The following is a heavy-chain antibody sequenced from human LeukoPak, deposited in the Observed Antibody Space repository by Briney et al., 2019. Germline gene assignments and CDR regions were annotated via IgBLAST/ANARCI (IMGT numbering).Heavy chain of an antibody. Sequence: KSGGSLRLSCAASGFTFSDYYMSWIRQAPGRGLEWVSYISSSGSTIYYADSVKGRFTISRDNAKNSPYLQMNSLRAEDTAVYYCARDMSDYDSSGYDNWGQGTLVTVSS. V-gene: IGHV3-11*01. CDR1: GFTFSDYY. CDR3: ARDMSDYDSSGYDN. J-gene: IGHJ4*02. CDR2: ISSSGSTI. D-gene: IGHD3-22*01.